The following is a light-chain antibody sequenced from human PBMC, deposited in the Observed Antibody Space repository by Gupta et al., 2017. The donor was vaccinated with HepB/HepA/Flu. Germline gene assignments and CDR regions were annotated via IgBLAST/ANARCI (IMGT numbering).Light chain of an antibody. V-gene: IGKV1-17*01. Sequence: DIEMTQSPSSLSASVGDRVTISCRASQGISNDLGWYQQKPGKAPKRLIFAVSSRPGGVPARFSGSGSGTELTLTISSLQSEDFATYYCLQHKHSPPITFGGGTKVEIK. CDR3: LQHKHSPPIT. J-gene: IGKJ4*01. CDR1: QGISND. CDR2: AVS.